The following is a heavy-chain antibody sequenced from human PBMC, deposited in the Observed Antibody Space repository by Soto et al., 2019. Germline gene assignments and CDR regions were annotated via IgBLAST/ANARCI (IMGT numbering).Heavy chain of an antibody. CDR3: ARSYLGRLPRRADYYYAMDV. Sequence: EVQLVESGGGSVQPGESLRLSCAASGFSFRDYDMHWVRHRKGKGMEWVSALGAARDPYYVGSVKGRFAVSRDNAQNSMVLQVNNLSVDDTAVYLCARSYLGRLPRRADYYYAMDVWGLGTTVTV. D-gene: IGHD2-15*01. CDR1: GFSFRDYD. V-gene: IGHV3-13*05. J-gene: IGHJ6*02. CDR2: LGAARDP.